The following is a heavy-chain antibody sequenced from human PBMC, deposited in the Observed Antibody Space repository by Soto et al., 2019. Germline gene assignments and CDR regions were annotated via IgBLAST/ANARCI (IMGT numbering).Heavy chain of an antibody. D-gene: IGHD5-18*01. Sequence: EVQLVESGGGFVKPGGSLRLSCAASGFTFSNACMNWVRQTPGKGLEWVGRIKSKSDGGSRGYAAPVKGRFTISRDDSENTLYLQMNSLKTDDTAVYYCSTGGYTYGGDYWGQGTLVTVSS. V-gene: IGHV3-15*07. CDR3: STGGYTYGGDY. CDR1: GFTFSNAC. CDR2: IKSKSDGGSR. J-gene: IGHJ4*02.